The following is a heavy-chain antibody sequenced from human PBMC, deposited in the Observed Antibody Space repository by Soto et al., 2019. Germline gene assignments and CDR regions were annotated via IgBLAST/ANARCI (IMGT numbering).Heavy chain of an antibody. J-gene: IGHJ4*02. CDR2: ISDSGGST. CDR3: AKPISGYYAPSDY. Sequence: GGSLRLSCAASGFTFSRFAMSWVRQAPGKGLEWVSVISDSGGSTYYADSVKGRFTISRDNTKSTLYLQMNSLRGDDTAIYYCAKPISGYYAPSDYWGQGTQVTVS. V-gene: IGHV3-23*01. D-gene: IGHD3-22*01. CDR1: GFTFSRFA.